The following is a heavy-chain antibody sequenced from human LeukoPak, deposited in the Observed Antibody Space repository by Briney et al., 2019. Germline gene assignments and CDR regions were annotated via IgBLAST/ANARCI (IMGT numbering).Heavy chain of an antibody. CDR2: IYTSGST. D-gene: IGHD2-15*01. J-gene: IGHJ6*02. Sequence: SETLSLTCTVSGXSISSYYWSWIRQPAGKGLEWIGRIYTSGSTNYNPSLKSRVTMSVDTSKNQFSLKLSSVTAADTAVYYCARDRVVAATNYYYGMDVWGQGTTVTVSS. CDR1: GXSISSYY. CDR3: ARDRVVAATNYYYGMDV. V-gene: IGHV4-4*07.